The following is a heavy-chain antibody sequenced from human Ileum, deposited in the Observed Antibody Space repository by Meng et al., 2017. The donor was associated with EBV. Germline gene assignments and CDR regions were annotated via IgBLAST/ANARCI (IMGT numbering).Heavy chain of an antibody. V-gene: IGHV7-4-1*02. CDR2: ISTNTGNP. J-gene: IGHJ4*02. D-gene: IGHD6-19*01. CDR3: GTLKYTSGFYGPAY. CDR1: GYTFTRYP. Sequence: QVQLVQSGSELKKPXXSVKAPCKASGYTFTRYPMNWVRQAPGQGLEWMGWISTNTGNPTYAQGFTGRFVFSVDTSVSTAYLQISSLKAEDTAVYYCGTLKYTSGFYGPAYWGQGTLVTVSS.